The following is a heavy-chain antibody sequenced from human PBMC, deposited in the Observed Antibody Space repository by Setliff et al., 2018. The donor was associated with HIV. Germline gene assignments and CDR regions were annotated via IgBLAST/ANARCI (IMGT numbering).Heavy chain of an antibody. D-gene: IGHD3-10*01. J-gene: IGHJ6*03. Sequence: PSETLSLTCTVSGGPSGSLTSTSYYWGWIRQPPGRGLEWIGSIYFGGTTYYNPSLKSRITISIPTSRNQFSLKVTSVTAADTAVYYCARASGAWPYYHYYMDVWGKGTTVTV. CDR3: ARASGAWPYYHYYMDV. CDR1: GGPSGSLTSTSYY. CDR2: IYFGGTT. V-gene: IGHV4-39*07.